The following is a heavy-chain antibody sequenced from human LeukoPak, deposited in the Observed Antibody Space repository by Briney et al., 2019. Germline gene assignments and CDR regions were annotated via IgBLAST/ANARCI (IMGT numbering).Heavy chain of an antibody. CDR1: GFTFSSYA. CDR2: IYSGGST. J-gene: IGHJ4*02. CDR3: AREALGYFDY. V-gene: IGHV3-53*01. Sequence: PGRSLRLSCAASGFTFSSYAMHWVRQAPGKGLEWVSVIYSGGSTYYADSVKGRFTISRDNSKNTLYLQMNSLRAEDTAVYYCAREALGYFDYWGQGTLVTVSS.